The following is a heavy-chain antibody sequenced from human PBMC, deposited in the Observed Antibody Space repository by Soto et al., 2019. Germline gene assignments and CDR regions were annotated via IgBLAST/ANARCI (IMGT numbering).Heavy chain of an antibody. D-gene: IGHD6-13*01. CDR1: GFTFGDYA. Sequence: PGGSLRLSCTASGFTFGDYAMSWFRQAPGKGLEWVGFIRSKAYGGTTEYAASVKGRFTISRDDSKSIAYLQMNSLKTEDTAVYYCTRDLNDAAAGRPSTWWFDPWGQGTLVTVSS. CDR2: IRSKAYGGTT. V-gene: IGHV3-49*03. CDR3: TRDLNDAAAGRPSTWWFDP. J-gene: IGHJ5*02.